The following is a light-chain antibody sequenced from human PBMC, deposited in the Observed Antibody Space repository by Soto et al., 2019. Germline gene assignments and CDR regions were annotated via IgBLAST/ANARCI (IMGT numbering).Light chain of an antibody. J-gene: IGLJ1*01. V-gene: IGLV1-40*01. CDR1: SSNIGAGYD. CDR2: GNS. CDR3: QSYDSGLSGSV. Sequence: QSVLTQPPSVSGAPGQRVTISCTGSSSNIGAGYDVQWYQQLPGTAPKLLIYGNSNRPSGVPDRFSGSKSGTSASLAITGLQAEDEADYYCQSYDSGLSGSVFGTGTKLTVL.